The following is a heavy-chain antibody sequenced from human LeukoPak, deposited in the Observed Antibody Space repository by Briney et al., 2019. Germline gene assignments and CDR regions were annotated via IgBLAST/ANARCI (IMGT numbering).Heavy chain of an antibody. D-gene: IGHD7-27*01. CDR2: ISAYNGDT. CDR1: GYTFSNYG. CDR3: ARESPGDFDY. Sequence: ASVKVSCKASGYTFSNYGIIWVRQAAGKGLEWMGCISAYNGDTNYAQKVRGRVTMTTDTSTSAAYMELRSLRSDDTAVYYCARESPGDFDYWGQGTLVTVSS. V-gene: IGHV1-18*01. J-gene: IGHJ4*02.